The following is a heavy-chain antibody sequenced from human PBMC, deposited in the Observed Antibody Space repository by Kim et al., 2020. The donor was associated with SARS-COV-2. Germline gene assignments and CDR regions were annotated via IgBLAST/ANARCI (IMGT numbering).Heavy chain of an antibody. CDR3: AHSLGNEQLVSIIYFDY. J-gene: IGHJ4*01. CDR2: IYWDDDK. Sequence: SGPTLVNPTQTLTLTCTFSGFSLSTSGVGVGWIRQPPGKALEWLALIYWDDDKRYSPSLKSRLTITKDTSKNQVALTMTNMDPVDTATYYCAHSLGNEQLVSIIYFDYWGQGTLVTVSS. V-gene: IGHV2-5*02. D-gene: IGHD6-6*01. CDR1: GFSLSTSGVG.